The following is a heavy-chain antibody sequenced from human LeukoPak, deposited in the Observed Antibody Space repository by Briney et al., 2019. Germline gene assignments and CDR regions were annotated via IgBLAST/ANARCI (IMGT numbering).Heavy chain of an antibody. J-gene: IGHJ3*02. Sequence: SETLSLTCTVSGGSISSGSYYWSWIRQPAGKGLEWIGRIYTSGSTNYNPSLKSRVTISVDTSKNQFSLKLRSVTAADTAVYYCASVVVTAFRYAFDIWGQGTMVTVSS. V-gene: IGHV4-61*02. D-gene: IGHD2-21*02. CDR2: IYTSGST. CDR1: GGSISSGSYY. CDR3: ASVVVTAFRYAFDI.